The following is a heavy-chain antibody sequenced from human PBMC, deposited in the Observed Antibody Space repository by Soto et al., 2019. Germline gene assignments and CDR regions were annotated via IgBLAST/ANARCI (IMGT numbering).Heavy chain of an antibody. D-gene: IGHD3-10*01. CDR2: ISSSSTYI. CDR3: ARGPPYGSGSQPNWFDP. J-gene: IGHJ5*02. V-gene: IGHV3-21*01. Sequence: EVQLVESGGGLVKPGGSLRLSCVASGFTFTSYSMNWVRQAPGKGLEWVSSISSSSTYIYYADSLQGRFTISRDNAKKSLYLQTTSLRAEDTAVYYCARGPPYGSGSQPNWFDPWGQGTLVIVSS. CDR1: GFTFTSYS.